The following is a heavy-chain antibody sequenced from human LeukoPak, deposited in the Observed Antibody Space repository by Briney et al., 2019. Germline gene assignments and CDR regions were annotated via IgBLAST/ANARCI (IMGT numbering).Heavy chain of an antibody. CDR3: ASVLRYFDWLHGFDY. CDR2: ISSGSTTI. V-gene: IGHV3-48*03. Sequence: PGGSLRLSCAAPGFTFSSYEMNWVRQAPGKGLEWVSYISSGSTTIYYADSVKGRFTISRDNAKNSLYLQMNSLRAEDTAVYYCASVLRYFDWLHGFDYWGQGTLVTVSS. J-gene: IGHJ4*02. D-gene: IGHD3-9*01. CDR1: GFTFSSYE.